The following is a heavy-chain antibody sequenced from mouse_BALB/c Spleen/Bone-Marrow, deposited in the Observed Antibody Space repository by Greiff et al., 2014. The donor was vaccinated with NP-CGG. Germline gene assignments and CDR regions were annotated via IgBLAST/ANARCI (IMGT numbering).Heavy chain of an antibody. CDR1: GFSFSNYG. J-gene: IGHJ3*01. CDR2: ISGDGRYT. V-gene: IGHV5-9-2*01. CDR3: ARHAYYDQTEVSFVY. D-gene: IGHD2-4*01. Sequence: EVQLVESGGGLVKSGGSLKLSCAASGFSFSNYGTSWVRQTPEKRLEWVATISGDGRYTFYSDSVRGRFTISRDNAKYNLYLQLSSLRSADTALYYCARHAYYDQTEVSFVYWGQGTLVTVSA.